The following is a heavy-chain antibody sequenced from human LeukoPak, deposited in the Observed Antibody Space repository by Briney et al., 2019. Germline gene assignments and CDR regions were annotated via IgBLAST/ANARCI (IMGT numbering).Heavy chain of an antibody. V-gene: IGHV3-23*01. Sequence: GGSLRLTCAASGFTFASYAMRWVRQAPGKGLEWVSSITNSGDTTYYADSVKGRFTISRDNSKNTLYLQMNSLRAEDTALYYCADSNYWYPVDYWGQGTLVTVSS. CDR2: ITNSGDTT. CDR3: ADSNYWYPVDY. D-gene: IGHD4-11*01. CDR1: GFTFASYA. J-gene: IGHJ4*02.